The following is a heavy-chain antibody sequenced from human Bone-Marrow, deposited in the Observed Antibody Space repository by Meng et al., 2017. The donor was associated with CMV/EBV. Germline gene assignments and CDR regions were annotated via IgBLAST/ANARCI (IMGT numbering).Heavy chain of an antibody. Sequence: GGSLRLSCAASGFTFSSYSMNWVRQAPGKGLEWVSSISSSSSYIYYADSVKGRFTISRDNAKNSLYLQMNSLRAEDTAVYYCARDKYQLPHNDAFDIWGQGTMVTVSS. J-gene: IGHJ3*02. V-gene: IGHV3-21*01. CDR1: GFTFSSYS. D-gene: IGHD2-2*01. CDR2: ISSSSSYI. CDR3: ARDKYQLPHNDAFDI.